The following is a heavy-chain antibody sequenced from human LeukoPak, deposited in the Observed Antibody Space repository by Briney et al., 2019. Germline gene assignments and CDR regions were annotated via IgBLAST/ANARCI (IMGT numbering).Heavy chain of an antibody. CDR2: IYSSGTT. CDR3: AREGGYCNSGYCYISLDY. J-gene: IGHJ4*02. V-gene: IGHV4-4*07. Sequence: PSETLSLTCTISGGSLSPYYWNWIRKPPGKGLEWIGRIYSSGTTNYNPSLTSRVSMSVDTSKNQFSLKLSSVIAADTAVYYCAREGGYCNSGYCYISLDYWGQGALLTVSS. CDR1: GGSLSPYY. D-gene: IGHD2-2*02.